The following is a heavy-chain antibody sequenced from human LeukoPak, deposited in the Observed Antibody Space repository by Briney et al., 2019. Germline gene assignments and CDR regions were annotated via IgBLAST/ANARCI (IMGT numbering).Heavy chain of an antibody. J-gene: IGHJ4*02. CDR2: ISTYNDNT. D-gene: IGHD1-26*01. CDR3: ARVVFEVGFQFDF. V-gene: IGHV1-18*01. Sequence: ASVKVSCKASGYTFNNCGINWVRQAPGQGLEWMGWISTYNDNTNYAQKLQGRVTMTTDTSTSTAYMELRSLTSDDTAVYYCARVVFEVGFQFDFWGQGTLVTVSS. CDR1: GYTFNNCG.